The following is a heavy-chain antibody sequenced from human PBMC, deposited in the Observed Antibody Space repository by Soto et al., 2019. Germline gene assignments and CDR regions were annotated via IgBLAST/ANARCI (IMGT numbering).Heavy chain of an antibody. D-gene: IGHD3-3*01. Sequence: QVQLVQSGAEVKKPGSSVKVSCKASGGTFSSYAISWVRQAPGQGLEWMGGIIPIFGTANYAQKFQGRVTITADESTSTAYLELSSLRDEDTAVYYCERDLEGDGPFDELDHWGQGTLVTVSS. CDR3: ERDLEGDGPFDELDH. CDR2: IIPIFGTA. J-gene: IGHJ5*02. CDR1: GGTFSSYA. V-gene: IGHV1-69*12.